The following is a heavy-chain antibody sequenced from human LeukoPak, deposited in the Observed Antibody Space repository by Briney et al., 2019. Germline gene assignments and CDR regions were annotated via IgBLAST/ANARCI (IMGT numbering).Heavy chain of an antibody. Sequence: SVKVSCKAPGGTFSSYAISWVRQAPGQGLEWMGGIIPIFGTANYAQKFQGRVTITADESTSTAYMELSSLRSEDTAVYYCASGVPGPYYYYYGMDVWGQGTTVTVSS. CDR2: IIPIFGTA. CDR3: ASGVPGPYYYYYGMDV. V-gene: IGHV1-69*13. D-gene: IGHD1-1*01. J-gene: IGHJ6*02. CDR1: GGTFSSYA.